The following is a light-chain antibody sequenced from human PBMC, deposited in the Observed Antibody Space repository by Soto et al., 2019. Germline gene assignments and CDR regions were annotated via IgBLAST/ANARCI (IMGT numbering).Light chain of an antibody. CDR1: SSDVGGYNY. J-gene: IGLJ3*02. Sequence: QSALTQPPSASGSPGQSVTISCTGTSSDVGGYNYVSWYQQHPDKAPKLMIYEVSKRPSGVPDRFSGSKSGNTASLTVSGLQAEDEADYYCSSSAGSKHSVFGGGTKLTVL. CDR3: SSSAGSKHSV. V-gene: IGLV2-8*01. CDR2: EVS.